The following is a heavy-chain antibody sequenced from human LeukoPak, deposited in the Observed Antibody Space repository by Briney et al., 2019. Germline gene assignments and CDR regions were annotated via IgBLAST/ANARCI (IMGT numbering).Heavy chain of an antibody. D-gene: IGHD3-22*01. CDR1: GGSISSSSYY. CDR3: ARQGYYDTDAFDI. Sequence: SETLSLTCTVSGGSISSSSYYRGWIRQPPGKGLEWIGSIYYSGSTYYNPSLKSRVTISVDTSKNQFSLKLSSVTAADTAVYYCARQGYYDTDAFDIWGQGTMVTVSS. J-gene: IGHJ3*02. V-gene: IGHV4-39*01. CDR2: IYYSGST.